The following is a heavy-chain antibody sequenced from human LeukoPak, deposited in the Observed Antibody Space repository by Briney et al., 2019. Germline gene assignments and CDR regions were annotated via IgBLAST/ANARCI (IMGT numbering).Heavy chain of an antibody. V-gene: IGHV3-73*01. CDR3: TTPTLRDYDFWN. CDR1: GFTFSGSA. J-gene: IGHJ4*02. Sequence: GGSLRLSCAASGFTFSGSAMHWVRQASGKGLEWVGRIRSKANSYATAYAASVKGRFTISRDDSKNTAYLQMNSLKTEDTAAYYCTTPTLRDYDFWNWGQGTLVTVSS. CDR2: IRSKANSYAT. D-gene: IGHD3-3*01.